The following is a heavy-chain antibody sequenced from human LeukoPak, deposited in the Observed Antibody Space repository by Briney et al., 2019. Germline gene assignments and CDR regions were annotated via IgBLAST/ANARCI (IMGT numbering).Heavy chain of an antibody. CDR1: GGSFSGYY. CDR3: ARLRRRTVDV. J-gene: IGHJ6*04. CDR2: INHSGST. V-gene: IGHV4-34*01. Sequence: PSETLSLTCAVYGGSFSGYYWSWIRQPPGKGLEWIGEINHSGSTNYNPSLKSRVTISVDTSKNQFSLKLSSVTAADTAVYYCARLRRRTVDVWGKGTTVTISS. D-gene: IGHD1-1*01.